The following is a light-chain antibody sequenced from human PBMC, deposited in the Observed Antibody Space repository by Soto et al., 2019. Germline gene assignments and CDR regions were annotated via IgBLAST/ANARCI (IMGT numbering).Light chain of an antibody. CDR1: QSFNSIY. V-gene: IGKV3-20*01. Sequence: EIVLTQSPGTLSLSPGERATLSCRASQSFNSIYLAWYQQKPGQAPRLLIYGASSRATGIPDRFSGSGSGTDFTLTISRLEPEDFAVYYCQQYAASPITFGQGTRLEI. CDR3: QQYAASPIT. CDR2: GAS. J-gene: IGKJ5*01.